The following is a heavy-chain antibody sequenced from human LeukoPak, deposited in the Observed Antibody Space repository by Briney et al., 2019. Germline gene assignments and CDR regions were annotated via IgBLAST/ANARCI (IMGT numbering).Heavy chain of an antibody. CDR1: GYTFTSYG. J-gene: IGHJ4*02. V-gene: IGHV1-18*01. CDR3: AKAHYSVAAAGMSDD. Sequence: ASVKLSCKASGYTFTSYGIDWVRQAPGQGLEWMGWISAYNGNTNYAQKVQGRVTMTTDTSTSTAYLELRSLRSDDTAVYYCAKAHYSVAAAGMSDDWGQGTLVTVSS. D-gene: IGHD6-13*01. CDR2: ISAYNGNT.